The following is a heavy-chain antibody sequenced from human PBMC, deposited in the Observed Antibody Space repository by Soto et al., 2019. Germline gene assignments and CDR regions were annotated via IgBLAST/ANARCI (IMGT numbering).Heavy chain of an antibody. CDR2: IWYDGSNK. V-gene: IGHV3-33*01. CDR3: ARERRDIVVVPAAGWFDP. D-gene: IGHD2-2*01. CDR1: GFTFSSYG. Sequence: QVQLVESGGGVVQPGRSLRLSCAASGFTFSSYGMHWVRQAPGKGLEWVAVIWYDGSNKYYADSVKGRFTISRDNSKKTLYLQMNSLRAEDTAVYYCARERRDIVVVPAAGWFDPGAREPWSPSPQ. J-gene: IGHJ5*02.